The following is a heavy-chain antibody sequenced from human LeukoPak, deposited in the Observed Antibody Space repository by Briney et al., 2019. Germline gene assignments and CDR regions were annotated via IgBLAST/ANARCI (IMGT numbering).Heavy chain of an antibody. J-gene: IGHJ4*02. CDR2: IYSGGSK. D-gene: IGHD4-11*01. CDR1: GFTVRTNF. CDR3: ARTRVDTTTFDYFDY. V-gene: IGHV3-53*01. Sequence: TGGSLRLSCVVSGFTVRTNFMSWVRQAPGDRLEWVSVIYSGGSKYYADSVKGRFTISRDNSKNTLYLQMNSLRAEDTAVYYCARTRVDTTTFDYFDYWGQGTLVTVSS.